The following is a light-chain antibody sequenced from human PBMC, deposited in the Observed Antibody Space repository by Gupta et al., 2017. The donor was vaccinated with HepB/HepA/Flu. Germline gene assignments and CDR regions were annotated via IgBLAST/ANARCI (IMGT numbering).Light chain of an antibody. J-gene: IGKJ1*01. V-gene: IGKV2-30*01. Sequence: DVVMTQSPLSLPVTLGQPATIPCRSSERLEYSDGNTYLNWFQQKPGQSPKRLIYQVSNRDSGVPERFSGSGSGTDFTLKIGRVEAEDVGIYYCMQGKHWPPTFGQGTKVEIK. CDR3: MQGKHWPPT. CDR1: ERLEYSDGNTY. CDR2: QVS.